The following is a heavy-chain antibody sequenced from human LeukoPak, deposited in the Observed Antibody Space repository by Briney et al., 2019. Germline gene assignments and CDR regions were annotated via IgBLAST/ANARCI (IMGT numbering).Heavy chain of an antibody. CDR2: VKKDASEK. D-gene: IGHD6-19*01. J-gene: IGHJ4*02. V-gene: IGHV3-7*01. CDR1: GFTFSNNW. Sequence: GGSLRLSCAASGFTFSNNWMTWVRQAPGKGLEWVASVKKDASEKYYVDSVKGRFTISRDNAKNSLYLQMNSLRVEDTAVYYCARGDSSGLFFDYWGQGTLVTVSS. CDR3: ARGDSSGLFFDY.